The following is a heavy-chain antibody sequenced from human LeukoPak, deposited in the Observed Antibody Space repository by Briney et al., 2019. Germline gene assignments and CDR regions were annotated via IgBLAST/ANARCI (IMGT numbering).Heavy chain of an antibody. D-gene: IGHD5-12*01. J-gene: IGHJ4*02. CDR1: GYTFTSYD. V-gene: IGHV1-8*01. CDR3: ARFTEMATITGYDY. Sequence: ASVKVSCKASGYTFTSYDINWVRQATGQGLEWMGWMNPNSGSTGYAQKFQGRVTMTRNTSISTAYMELSSLRSEDTAVYYCARFTEMATITGYDYWGQGTLVTVSS. CDR2: MNPNSGST.